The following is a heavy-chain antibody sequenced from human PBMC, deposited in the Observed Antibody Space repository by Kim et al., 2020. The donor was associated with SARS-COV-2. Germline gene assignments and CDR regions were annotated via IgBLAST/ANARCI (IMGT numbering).Heavy chain of an antibody. Sequence: ADSVKGRFTISRDTSKNALYLQMNSLRAEDTAVYYCARGWVRGVLRWFDPWGQGTLVTVSS. D-gene: IGHD3-10*01. J-gene: IGHJ5*02. V-gene: IGHV3-30*01. CDR3: ARGWVRGVLRWFDP.